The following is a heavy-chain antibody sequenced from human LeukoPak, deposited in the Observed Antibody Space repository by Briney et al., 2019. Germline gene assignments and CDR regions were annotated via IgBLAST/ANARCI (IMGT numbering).Heavy chain of an antibody. Sequence: GESLKISCKGSGYSFTSYWIGWMRQMPGKGLEWMGIIYPGDSDTRYSPSFQGQVTISADKSISTAYLQWSSLKASDTAMYYCARQTIPDYYGSGSYYDGWGQGTLVTVSS. V-gene: IGHV5-51*01. J-gene: IGHJ4*02. CDR1: GYSFTSYW. CDR2: IYPGDSDT. CDR3: ARQTIPDYYGSGSYYDG. D-gene: IGHD3-10*01.